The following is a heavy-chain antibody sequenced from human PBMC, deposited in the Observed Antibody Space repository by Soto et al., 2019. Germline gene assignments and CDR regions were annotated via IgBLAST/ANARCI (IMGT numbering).Heavy chain of an antibody. CDR2: ISSSGSTI. CDR1: GFTFSTYE. J-gene: IGHJ4*02. D-gene: IGHD6-19*01. Sequence: QAGGSLRLSCAASGFTFSTYEMNWVRQAPGKGLEWVSYISSSGSTIYYADSVRGRFTISRDNAKNSLCLQMNSLRAEDTAVYYCARVWQVAIDYWGQGTLVTVSS. V-gene: IGHV3-48*03. CDR3: ARVWQVAIDY.